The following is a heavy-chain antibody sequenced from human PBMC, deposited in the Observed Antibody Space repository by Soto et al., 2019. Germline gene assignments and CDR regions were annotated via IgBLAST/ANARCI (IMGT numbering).Heavy chain of an antibody. Sequence: XXTLSLPFAVSGGSISSSNWWSWVHQPPGKGLDWIGEIYHSGSTNYNPSLKSRVTISVDKSKNQFSLKLSYVTAADTAVYYCARVFSDSSSFFDPWGQGTLVTVSS. V-gene: IGHV4-4*02. CDR1: GGSISSSNW. D-gene: IGHD6-13*01. CDR2: IYHSGST. CDR3: ARVFSDSSSFFDP. J-gene: IGHJ5*02.